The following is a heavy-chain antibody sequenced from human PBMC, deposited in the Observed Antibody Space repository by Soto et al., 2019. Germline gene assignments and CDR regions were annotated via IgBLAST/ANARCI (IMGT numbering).Heavy chain of an antibody. CDR3: ARMFPGMVRGVITYFDY. J-gene: IGHJ4*02. V-gene: IGHV3-66*01. CDR2: IYSGGST. Sequence: GGSLGLSCAASGVTVRSNYMSGVREAPGKGLEWVSVIYSGGSTYYADSVKGRFTISRDNSKNTLYLQMNSLRAEDTAVYHCARMFPGMVRGVITYFDYWGQGTLVTVSS. D-gene: IGHD3-10*01. CDR1: GVTVRSNY.